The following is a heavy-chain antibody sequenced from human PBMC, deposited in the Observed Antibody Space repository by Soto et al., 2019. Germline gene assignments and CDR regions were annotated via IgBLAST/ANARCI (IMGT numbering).Heavy chain of an antibody. V-gene: IGHV3-53*01. CDR3: ARGSYRAFDY. D-gene: IGHD4-4*01. CDR1: ELSVSSNS. J-gene: IGHJ4*02. Sequence: ESGGGLIQPGGSLRLSCAASELSVSSNSLSWVRQAPGKGLEWVSGIYSGGATYYADFVKGRFTFSRDNSKNTLYLQMNSLRVGDTAVYYCARGSYRAFDYWGQGTLVTVSS. CDR2: IYSGGAT.